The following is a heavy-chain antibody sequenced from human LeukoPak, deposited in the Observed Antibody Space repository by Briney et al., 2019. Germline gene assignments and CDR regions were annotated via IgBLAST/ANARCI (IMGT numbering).Heavy chain of an antibody. J-gene: IGHJ2*01. CDR3: ARDARYSSGSLYWYFDL. V-gene: IGHV4-59*01. Sequence: SETLSLTCTVSGGSISSYYWSWIRQPPGKGLEWIGYISYSGSTNYNPSLKSRVTISVDTSKNQFSLKKSSVTAADTAVYYCARDARYSSGSLYWYFDLWGRGTLVTVSS. D-gene: IGHD6-19*01. CDR1: GGSISSYY. CDR2: ISYSGST.